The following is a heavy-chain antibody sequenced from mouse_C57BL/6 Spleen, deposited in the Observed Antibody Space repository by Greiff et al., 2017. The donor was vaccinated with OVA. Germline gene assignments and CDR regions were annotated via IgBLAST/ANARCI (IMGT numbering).Heavy chain of an antibody. CDR2: ISYDGSN. J-gene: IGHJ4*01. D-gene: IGHD1-1*01. CDR3: ARDEGSYGAMDY. Sequence: EVQLQESGPGLVKPSQSLSLTCSVTGYSITSGYYWNWIRQFPGNKLEWMGYISYDGSNNYNPSLKNRISITRDTSKNQFFLKLNSVTTEDTATYYCARDEGSYGAMDYWGQGTSVTVSS. CDR1: GYSITSGYY. V-gene: IGHV3-6*01.